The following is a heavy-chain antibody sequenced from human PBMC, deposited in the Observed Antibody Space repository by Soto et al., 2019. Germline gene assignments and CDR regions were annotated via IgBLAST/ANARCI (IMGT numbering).Heavy chain of an antibody. CDR2: ISADNSNT. CDR3: ARCIQQDYYYGMDV. V-gene: IGHV1-18*01. J-gene: IGHJ6*02. Sequence: QAQLVQSGAEVKKPGASVKVSCKASGYTFYSHSISWVRQAPGQGLGWMGRISADNSNTKYAQKFRGRVNMTTDTSTSTVYMELMNLRSDDTAVYYCARCIQQDYYYGMDVWGQGTTVTVSS. D-gene: IGHD5-18*01. CDR1: GYTFYSHS.